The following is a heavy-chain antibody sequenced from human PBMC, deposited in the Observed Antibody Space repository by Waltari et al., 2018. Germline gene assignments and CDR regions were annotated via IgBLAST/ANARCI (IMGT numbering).Heavy chain of an antibody. CDR1: GGSISSASYY. D-gene: IGHD1-26*01. CDR2: IYDSGTT. Sequence: QVQLQESGPGLVKPSQTLSLRCTVSGGSISSASYYWNWIRQHPGKGLEWIGYIYDSGTTNYNPSLKSRVTISVDRSKNQFSLKLSSVTAADTAVYYCVRGSGLIGSFNWFDSWGQGTLVTVSS. J-gene: IGHJ5*01. CDR3: VRGSGLIGSFNWFDS. V-gene: IGHV4-31*03.